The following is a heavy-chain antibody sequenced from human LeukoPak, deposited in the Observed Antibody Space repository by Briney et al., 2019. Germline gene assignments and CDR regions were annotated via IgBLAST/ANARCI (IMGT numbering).Heavy chain of an antibody. Sequence: ASVKVSCKASGYTFISYGISWVRQAPGQGLEWMGWINPNSGDTHYAQKFQGRVTMTRDTSISTAYMELSRLTSDDTAVYYCARVGTTTAAATEGYWGQGTLVTVSS. V-gene: IGHV1-2*02. J-gene: IGHJ4*02. D-gene: IGHD6-13*01. CDR2: INPNSGDT. CDR3: ARVGTTTAAATEGY. CDR1: GYTFISYG.